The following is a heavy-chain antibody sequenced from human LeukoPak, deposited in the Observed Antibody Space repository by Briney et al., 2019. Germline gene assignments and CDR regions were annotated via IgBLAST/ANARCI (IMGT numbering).Heavy chain of an antibody. Sequence: SETLSRTCTVSGGSISSYYWSWIRQPPGKGLEWIGYIYYSGSTNYNPSLRSRVTISVDTSKNQFSLDLRSATAADTAVYYCARGPHYHDSSGYSPSYSYAMDVWGQGTTVTVSS. CDR3: ARGPHYHDSSGYSPSYSYAMDV. D-gene: IGHD3-22*01. CDR1: GGSISSYY. CDR2: IYYSGST. V-gene: IGHV4-59*01. J-gene: IGHJ6*02.